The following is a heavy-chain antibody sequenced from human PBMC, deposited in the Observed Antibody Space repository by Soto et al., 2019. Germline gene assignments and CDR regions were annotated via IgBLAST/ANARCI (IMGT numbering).Heavy chain of an antibody. CDR2: LKSKTDGGTT. V-gene: IGHV3-15*01. CDR1: GFSFSDAW. J-gene: IGHJ5*02. Sequence: GGSLRLSCAASGFSFSDAWMRWVRQAPGKGLEWVGRLKSKTDGGTTDYAAPVKGRFTISRDDSKNTLYLQMNSLKTEDTAVYYCTTRYCRGGSCYPWGQGTLVTVSS. D-gene: IGHD2-15*01. CDR3: TTRYCRGGSCYP.